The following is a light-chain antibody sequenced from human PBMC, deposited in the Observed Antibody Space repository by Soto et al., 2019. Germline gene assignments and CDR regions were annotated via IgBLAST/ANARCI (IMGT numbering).Light chain of an antibody. V-gene: IGKV1-5*03. Sequence: DIQMTQSPSILSASVGDRVTITCRASQSISTSLAWYQQKPGKAPNLLISKAFNLETGVPSRFSGSGSGTEFTLTISSLQTDDFATYYCQQYGSYSLTFGGGTKVDIK. CDR1: QSISTS. CDR3: QQYGSYSLT. J-gene: IGKJ4*01. CDR2: KAF.